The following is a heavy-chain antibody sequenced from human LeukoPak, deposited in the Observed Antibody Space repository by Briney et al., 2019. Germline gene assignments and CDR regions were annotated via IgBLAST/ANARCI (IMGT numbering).Heavy chain of an antibody. D-gene: IGHD3-22*01. J-gene: IGHJ4*02. CDR2: IKQDGSEK. CDR3: ARDGRYDRSDY. CDR1: GFTFSSYW. V-gene: IGHV3-7*01. Sequence: GGSLRLSCAASGFTFSSYWMSWVRQAPGKGPEWVANIKQDGSEKYYVDSVKGRFTISRDNAKNSLYLQMNSLRAEDTAVYYCARDGRYDRSDYWGQGTLVTVSS.